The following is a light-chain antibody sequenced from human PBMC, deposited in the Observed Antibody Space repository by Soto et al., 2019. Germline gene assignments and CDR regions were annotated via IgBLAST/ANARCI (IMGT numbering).Light chain of an antibody. CDR3: QQYGSSPWT. Sequence: ETVLTQSPGNLSLSPGERATLSCRASQNIRSNYLAWYRQTPGQAPRLLIYGASNRATGIADRFSGSGSGTDFTLIISGLEPEDFALYYCQQYGSSPWTFGQGTKVEIK. CDR1: QNIRSNY. V-gene: IGKV3-20*01. CDR2: GAS. J-gene: IGKJ1*01.